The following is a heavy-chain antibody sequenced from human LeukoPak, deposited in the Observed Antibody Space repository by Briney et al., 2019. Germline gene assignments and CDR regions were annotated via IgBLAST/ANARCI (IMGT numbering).Heavy chain of an antibody. V-gene: IGHV4-39*01. CDR2: IYYSGST. Sequence: SETLSLTCAVYGGSFSGYYWGWIRQPPGKGLEWIGSIYYSGSTYYNPSLKSRVTISGDTSKNQFSLKLSSVTAADTAVYYCARLGYGYSGSQVWVDYWGQGALVTVSS. J-gene: IGHJ4*02. CDR3: ARLGYGYSGSQVWVDY. CDR1: GGSFSGYY. D-gene: IGHD1-26*01.